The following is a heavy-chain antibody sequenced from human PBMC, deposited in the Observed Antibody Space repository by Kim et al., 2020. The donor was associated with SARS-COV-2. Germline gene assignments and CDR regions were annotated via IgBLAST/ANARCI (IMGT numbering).Heavy chain of an antibody. CDR1: GFTFSSYG. Sequence: GGSLRLSCAASGFTFSSYGMHWVRQAPGKGLEWVAVISYDGSNKYYTDSVKGRFTISRDNSQNTLYLQMNSLRPEDTAVYYCAKVQNGGNTDYWYFDLWGRGTLVTVSS. D-gene: IGHD2-15*01. V-gene: IGHV3-30*18. J-gene: IGHJ2*01. CDR3: AKVQNGGNTDYWYFDL. CDR2: ISYDGSNK.